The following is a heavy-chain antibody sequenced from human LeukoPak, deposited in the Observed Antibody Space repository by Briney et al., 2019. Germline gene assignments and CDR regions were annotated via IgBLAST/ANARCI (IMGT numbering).Heavy chain of an antibody. Sequence: SETLSLTCAVYGGSFSGYYWSWIRQPPGKGLEWIGEINHSGSTSYNPSLKSRVTISVDTSKNQFSLKLSSVTAADTAVYYCARVSPGSPLYWGQGTLVTVSS. CDR2: INHSGST. J-gene: IGHJ4*02. CDR3: ARVSPGSPLY. V-gene: IGHV4-34*01. D-gene: IGHD5-12*01. CDR1: GGSFSGYY.